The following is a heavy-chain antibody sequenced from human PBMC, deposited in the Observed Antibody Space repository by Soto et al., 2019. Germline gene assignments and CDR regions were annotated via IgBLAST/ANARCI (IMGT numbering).Heavy chain of an antibody. J-gene: IGHJ6*02. Sequence: ASVKVSCKASGYTFTSYGVSWVRQAPEQGLEWMGWISAFNGQTNYIQKVQGRVTLTTEASTSTAYMELRSLRSDDTAVYYCARGGDYYYGLDVWGQGTTVTVSS. V-gene: IGHV1-18*01. D-gene: IGHD3-16*01. CDR3: ARGGDYYYGLDV. CDR1: GYTFTSYG. CDR2: ISAFNGQT.